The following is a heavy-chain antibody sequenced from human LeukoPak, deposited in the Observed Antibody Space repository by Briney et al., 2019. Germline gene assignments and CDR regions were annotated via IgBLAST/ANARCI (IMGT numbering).Heavy chain of an antibody. J-gene: IGHJ6*03. Sequence: GGSLRLSCVGSGFRFEDYAMQWVRQAPGKGLEWVADIWCGGSNKYYADSVKGRFTISRDNSKNTLYLQMNSLRAEDTAVYYCAKDGGYSNSYMDVWGKGTTVTVPS. CDR2: IWCGGSNK. D-gene: IGHD4-11*01. V-gene: IGHV3-30*02. CDR3: AKDGGYSNSYMDV. CDR1: GFRFEDYA.